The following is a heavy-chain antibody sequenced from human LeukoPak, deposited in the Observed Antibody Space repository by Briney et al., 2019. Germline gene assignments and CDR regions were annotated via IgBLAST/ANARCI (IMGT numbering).Heavy chain of an antibody. CDR1: GFTFRSYW. V-gene: IGHV3-7*01. D-gene: IGHD6-13*01. CDR2: IKEDGSEK. J-gene: IGHJ4*02. CDR3: AKPYSSSWYAGDHYFDY. Sequence: PGGSLRLSCAASGFTFRSYWMSWVRQAPGKGLEWVANIKEDGSEKNYVDSVKGRFSISRDNAKNSLYLQMNSLRAEDTAVYYCAKPYSSSWYAGDHYFDYWGQGTLVTVSS.